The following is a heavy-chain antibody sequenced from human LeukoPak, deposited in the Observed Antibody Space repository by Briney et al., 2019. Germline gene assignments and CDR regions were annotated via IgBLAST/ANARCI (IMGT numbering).Heavy chain of an antibody. CDR3: ARGCYYERSGYCPFDF. CDR2: IYSGGGT. CDR1: GFIVSNNY. D-gene: IGHD3-22*01. Sequence: GGSLRLSCAASGFIVSNNYMNWVRQAPGKGLEWVSIIYSGGGTYYADSVKGRFTISRDNSKNTLYLQMNSLRADDTAVYYCARGCYYERSGYCPFDFWGPGTLVTVSS. V-gene: IGHV3-53*01. J-gene: IGHJ4*02.